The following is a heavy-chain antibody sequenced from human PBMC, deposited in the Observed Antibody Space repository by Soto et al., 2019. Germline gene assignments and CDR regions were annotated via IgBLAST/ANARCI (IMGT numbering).Heavy chain of an antibody. Sequence: QVQLVQSGAEVKKPGASVKVSCKASGYTFTSYNMHWVRQAPGQGLEWGGLIHPLGISTTYAQKFRCRVTKPRNTPSPIVCTELPSLRSEQTAVYYCARPTARFGDLSCFDPWGQGPLFTVSS. CDR3: ARPTARFGDLSCFDP. CDR2: IHPLGIST. J-gene: IGHJ5*02. D-gene: IGHD3-10*01. V-gene: IGHV1-46*01. CDR1: GYTFTSYN.